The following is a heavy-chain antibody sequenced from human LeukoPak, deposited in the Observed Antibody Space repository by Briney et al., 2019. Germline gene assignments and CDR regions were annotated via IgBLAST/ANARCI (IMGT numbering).Heavy chain of an antibody. J-gene: IGHJ4*02. D-gene: IGHD3-22*01. V-gene: IGHV3-48*04. CDR3: ARSLYYYDSSGYYGTFDY. CDR1: GFTFSSYS. CDR2: ISSSSSTI. Sequence: GGSLRLSCAASGFTFSSYSMNWVRQAPGKGLEWVSYISSSSSTIYYADSVKGRFTISRDNAKNSLYLQMNSLRAGDTAVYYCARSLYYYDSSGYYGTFDYWGQGTLVTVSS.